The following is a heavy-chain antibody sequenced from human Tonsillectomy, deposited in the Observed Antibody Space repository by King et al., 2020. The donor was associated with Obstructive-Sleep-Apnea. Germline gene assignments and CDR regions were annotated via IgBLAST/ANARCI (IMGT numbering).Heavy chain of an antibody. J-gene: IGHJ4*02. V-gene: IGHV3-74*02. CDR2: INSDGSLT. CDR1: GFTFSSYW. Sequence: QLVQSGGGLVQPGGSQRLSCAASGFTFSSYWMHWVRHAPGKGLVWVSRINSDGSLTSYEDSVKGRFTISRDNAQHTVFLEMSSLRAEDTAVYYCVRQSSAWYVDYWGQGTLVTVAS. CDR3: VRQSSAWYVDY. D-gene: IGHD6-19*01.